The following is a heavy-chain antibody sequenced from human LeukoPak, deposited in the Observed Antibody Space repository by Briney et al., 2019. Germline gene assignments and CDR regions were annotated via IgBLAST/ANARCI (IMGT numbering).Heavy chain of an antibody. J-gene: IGHJ4*02. CDR3: ATYYVGAGGRGH. D-gene: IGHD3-16*01. Sequence: PSETLSLTCTVSGVSVSSNSYHWSWIRQAPGKGLEWIGHSGNSDYKPSLKSRITMSTDTSNNRFSLNLVSVTAADTAVYYCATYYVGAGGRGHWGPGTLVTVSS. CDR1: GVSVSSNSYH. V-gene: IGHV4-61*03. CDR2: HSGNS.